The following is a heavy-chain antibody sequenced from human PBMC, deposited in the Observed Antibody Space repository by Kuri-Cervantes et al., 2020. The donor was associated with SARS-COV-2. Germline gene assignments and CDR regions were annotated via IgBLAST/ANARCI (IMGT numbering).Heavy chain of an antibody. J-gene: IGHJ6*02. CDR3: ASMVRGNYGMDV. V-gene: IGHV3-23*03. D-gene: IGHD3-10*01. Sequence: LSLTCAASGFTFRSHAMSWVRQAPGKGLGWVSVIYSGGSSTYYADAVKGRFTIPRDNSKNTLYLQMNSRRAEDTAVYYCASMVRGNYGMDVWGQGTTVTVSS. CDR2: IYSGGSST. CDR1: GFTFRSHA.